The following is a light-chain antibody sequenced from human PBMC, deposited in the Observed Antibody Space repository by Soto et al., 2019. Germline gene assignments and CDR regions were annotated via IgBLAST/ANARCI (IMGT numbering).Light chain of an antibody. CDR1: QSVLHSSNKMNY. CDR3: QQYYSSQLS. V-gene: IGKV4-1*01. Sequence: DIVMTQSPDSLALSLGERATINCKSSQSVLHSSNKMNYLAWYQQKPGQPPKLLIFWASTQESGVPDRFSGSGYGTDFTLTISSLQYEDVEDYYCQQYYSSQLSFGGGTKVEIK. J-gene: IGKJ4*02. CDR2: WAS.